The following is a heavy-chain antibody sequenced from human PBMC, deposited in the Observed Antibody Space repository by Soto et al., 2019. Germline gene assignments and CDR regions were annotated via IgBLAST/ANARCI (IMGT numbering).Heavy chain of an antibody. CDR1: GYTFTNYD. CDR2: IIVSSGKT. Sequence: ASVKVSCKASGYTFTNYDINWVRQATGQRLEWMGWIIVSSGKTDYAQKFQERVTITSDTSTSTAYMELSSLRSEDTAMYYCAAASSTSGGYYGMDVWGQGTTVTSP. CDR3: AAASSTSGGYYGMDV. V-gene: IGHV1-8*01. J-gene: IGHJ6*02. D-gene: IGHD2-2*01.